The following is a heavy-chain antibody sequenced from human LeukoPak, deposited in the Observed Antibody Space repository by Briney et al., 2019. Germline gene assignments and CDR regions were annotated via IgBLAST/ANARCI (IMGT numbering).Heavy chain of an antibody. V-gene: IGHV4-39*01. CDR3: ARHNFGRGFDY. CDR1: GGSISSSSYY. D-gene: IGHD3-10*01. J-gene: IGHJ4*02. Sequence: SETLSLTCTVSGGSISSSSYYWTWIRQPPGKGLEWIGSIYYSGSTYYNPSLKSRVTISADTSKNQFSLNLSSVTAADTAVYYCARHNFGRGFDYWGQRTLVTVSS. CDR2: IYYSGST.